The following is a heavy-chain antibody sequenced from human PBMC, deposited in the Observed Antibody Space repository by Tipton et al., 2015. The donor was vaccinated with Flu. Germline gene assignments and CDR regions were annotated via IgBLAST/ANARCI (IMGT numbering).Heavy chain of an antibody. CDR3: ARGYFRELDY. CDR1: GASLSTSTQY. V-gene: IGHV4-39*07. J-gene: IGHJ4*02. CDR2: IYYSGTT. Sequence: TLSLTCTVSGASLSTSTQYWGWTRQSPGKGLEWIGSIYYSGTTYYNPSLKSRVAISVDLSKNQFSLRLTSVTAADTAVYYCARGYFRELDYWGQGTLVTVSS. D-gene: IGHD3-10*01.